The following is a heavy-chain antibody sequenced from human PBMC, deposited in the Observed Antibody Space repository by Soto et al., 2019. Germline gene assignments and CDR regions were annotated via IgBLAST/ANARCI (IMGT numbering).Heavy chain of an antibody. CDR3: ARGAEALVYYYMDV. J-gene: IGHJ6*03. CDR1: GGSISSYY. Sequence: SETLSLTCTVSGGSISSYYWSWIRQPPGKGLEWIGYIYYSGSTNYNPSLKSRVTISVDTSKNQFSLKLSSVTAADTAVYYCARGAEALVYYYMDVWGKGTTVTVSS. CDR2: IYYSGST. V-gene: IGHV4-59*01. D-gene: IGHD1-26*01.